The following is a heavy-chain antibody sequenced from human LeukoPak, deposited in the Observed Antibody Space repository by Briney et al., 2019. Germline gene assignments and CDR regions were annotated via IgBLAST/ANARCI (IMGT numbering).Heavy chain of an antibody. CDR3: ARTNGNSQDFDY. D-gene: IGHD2-8*01. CDR2: INHSGST. V-gene: IGHV4-34*01. CDR1: GRSFSGYY. Sequence: SETLSLTCAVYGRSFSGYYWSWIRQPPGKGLEWIGEINHSGSTNYNPSLKSRVTISVDTSKNQFSLKLSSVTAADTAVYYCARTNGNSQDFDYWGQGTLVTVSS. J-gene: IGHJ4*02.